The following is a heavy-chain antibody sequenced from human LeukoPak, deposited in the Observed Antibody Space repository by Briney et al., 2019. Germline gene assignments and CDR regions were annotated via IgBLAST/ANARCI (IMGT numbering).Heavy chain of an antibody. Sequence: GGSLRLSCAASGFSYSNYEMKWVRPAPGKGLEWVSYISSSGSTTYYADSVKGRFTISRDNAKNSLSLQMNSLTVEDTAVYYCARGVPARRFDYWGQGTLVTVSS. CDR1: GFSYSNYE. CDR3: ARGVPARRFDY. J-gene: IGHJ4*02. CDR2: ISSSGSTT. V-gene: IGHV3-48*03.